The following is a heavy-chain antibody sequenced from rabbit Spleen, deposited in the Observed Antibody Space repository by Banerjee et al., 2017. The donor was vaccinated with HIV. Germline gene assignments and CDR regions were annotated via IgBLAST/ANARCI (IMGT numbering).Heavy chain of an antibody. V-gene: IGHV1S45*01. J-gene: IGHJ4*01. CDR3: ASGYAGSSWGYYFDL. CDR1: GFTISSYW. D-gene: IGHD4-2*01. Sequence: QEQLVESGGGLVQPGGSLKLSCKASGFTISSYWICWVRQAPGKGLEWIACIYAGSSGTTYYASWAKGRFTISKASSTTVTLQMTSLTDADTATYFCASGYAGSSWGYYFDLWGQGTLVTVS. CDR2: IYAGSSGTT.